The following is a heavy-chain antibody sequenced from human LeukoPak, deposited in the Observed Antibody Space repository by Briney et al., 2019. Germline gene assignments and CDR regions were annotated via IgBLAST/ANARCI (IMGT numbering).Heavy chain of an antibody. V-gene: IGHV4-31*03. CDR3: ARTSSSRYLHFDY. CDR2: IYYSGST. CDR1: GDSITSGGYY. D-gene: IGHD6-13*01. J-gene: IGHJ4*02. Sequence: SETLSLTCTVSGDSITSGGYYWSWIRQHPGKGLEWIGYIYYSGSTYYNPSLKSRVTMSVDTSKNQFSLKLRSVTAADTAVYYCARTSSSRYLHFDYWGQGTLVTVSS.